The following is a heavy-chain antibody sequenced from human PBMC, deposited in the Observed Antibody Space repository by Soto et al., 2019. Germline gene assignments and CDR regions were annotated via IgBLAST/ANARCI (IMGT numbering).Heavy chain of an antibody. Sequence: SETLSLTCTVSGGSISSSSYYWGWIRQPPGKGLEWIGTIYSNDNTHYNPSLLSRVTISVDTSKNEFSLRLNSVTAADTAVYYCARLGDYYQAFDYWGHGALVTVSS. D-gene: IGHD3-22*01. CDR2: IYSNDNT. CDR1: GGSISSSSYY. V-gene: IGHV4-39*01. CDR3: ARLGDYYQAFDY. J-gene: IGHJ4*01.